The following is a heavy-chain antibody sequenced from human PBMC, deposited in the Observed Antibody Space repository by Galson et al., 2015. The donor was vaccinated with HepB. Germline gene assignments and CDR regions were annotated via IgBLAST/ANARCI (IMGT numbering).Heavy chain of an antibody. Sequence: SLRLSCAASGFTFSSYWMSWVRQAPGRGLEWVANIKQDGSEKYYVDSVKGRFTISRDNAKNSLYLQMNSLRAEDTAVYYCARAFEQLVPFLYYYGMDVWGQGTTVTVSS. CDR2: IKQDGSEK. V-gene: IGHV3-7*01. D-gene: IGHD6-6*01. CDR1: GFTFSSYW. CDR3: ARAFEQLVPFLYYYGMDV. J-gene: IGHJ6*02.